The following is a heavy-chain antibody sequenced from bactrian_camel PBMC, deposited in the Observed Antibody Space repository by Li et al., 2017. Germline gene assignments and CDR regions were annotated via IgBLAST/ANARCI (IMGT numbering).Heavy chain of an antibody. CDR3: AINVEWGLLPNEY. CDR1: GYTYSRYC. CDR2: VDSDGRIT. J-gene: IGHJ4*01. Sequence: HVQLVESGGGSVQSGGSLRLSCAASGYTYSRYCMAWFRQAPGKEREGVAVVDSDGRITYADSVKGRFTITRDNAKNTLYLQMDSLKPEDTAMYYCAINVEWGLLPNEYWGQGTQVTVS. D-gene: IGHD2*01. V-gene: IGHV3S6*01.